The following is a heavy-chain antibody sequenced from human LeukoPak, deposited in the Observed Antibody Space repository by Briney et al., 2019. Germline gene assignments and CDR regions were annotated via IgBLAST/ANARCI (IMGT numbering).Heavy chain of an antibody. CDR3: TRGRHTVMVTTNFDF. D-gene: IGHD2-21*02. CDR1: GYTFTSYY. V-gene: IGHV1-46*01. CDR2: INPSGGDT. J-gene: IGHJ4*02. Sequence: GASVKVSCKASGYTFTSYYMHWVRQAPGQGLEWMGGINPSGGDTRYAQKFQGRVTTTGDMSTSTFYMELSSPKSEDTAVYYCTRGRHTVMVTTNFDFWGQGTLVTVSS.